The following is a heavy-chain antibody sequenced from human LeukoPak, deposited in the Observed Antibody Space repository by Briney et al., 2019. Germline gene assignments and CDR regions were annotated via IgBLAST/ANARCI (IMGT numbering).Heavy chain of an antibody. D-gene: IGHD3-10*01. Sequence: PSETLSLTCAVYGGSFSGYYWSWIRQPPGKGLEWIGEINHSGSTNYNPSLKSRVTISVDTSKNQFSLKLSSVTAADTAVYYCARQQYASGNSYYLDYWGQGILVTVSS. V-gene: IGHV4-34*01. J-gene: IGHJ4*02. CDR1: GGSFSGYY. CDR2: INHSGST. CDR3: ARQQYASGNSYYLDY.